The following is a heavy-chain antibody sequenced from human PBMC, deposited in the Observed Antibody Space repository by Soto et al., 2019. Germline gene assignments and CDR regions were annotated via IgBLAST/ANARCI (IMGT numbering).Heavy chain of an antibody. J-gene: IGHJ4*02. CDR1: GYTFTSYG. CDR2: ISAYNGNR. CDR3: ARDQVGATGYY. V-gene: IGHV1-18*01. D-gene: IGHD1-26*01. Sequence: QIQLVQSGAEVKKPGASVKVSCKASGYTFTSYGISWVRQAPGQGLEWMGWISAYNGNRNYAQKVQGRVTMTTDTYTNPAYMELRSLRSDDTAVYYCARDQVGATGYYWGQGTLVTVSS.